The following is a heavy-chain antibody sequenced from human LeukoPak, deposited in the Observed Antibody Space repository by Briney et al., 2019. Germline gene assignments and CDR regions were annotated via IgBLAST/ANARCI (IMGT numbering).Heavy chain of an antibody. D-gene: IGHD3-3*01. Sequence: GGSLRLSCAASGFTFSSYSMNWVRQAPGKGLEWVSSVSSSCSYIYYADSVKGRFTISRDNAKNSLYLQMNSLRAEDTTVYYCARSGIFGVVNELSSDNWGQETWVTISS. CDR1: GFTFSSYS. CDR3: ARSGIFGVVNELSSDN. J-gene: IGHJ4*02. V-gene: IGHV3-21*01. CDR2: VSSSCSYI.